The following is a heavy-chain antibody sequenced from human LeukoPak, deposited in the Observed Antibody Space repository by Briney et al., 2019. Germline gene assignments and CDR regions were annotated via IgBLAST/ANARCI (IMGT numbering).Heavy chain of an antibody. Sequence: GGSLRLSCAASGFTLSSYAMTWVRQAQGKGLEWVAVISYDGSNKYYADSVKGRFTISRDNSKNTLYLQMNSLRAEDTAVYYCARSDDYGDYVYLGRPLDYWGQGTLVTVSS. V-gene: IGHV3-30*04. J-gene: IGHJ4*02. CDR3: ARSDDYGDYVYLGRPLDY. CDR2: ISYDGSNK. D-gene: IGHD4-17*01. CDR1: GFTLSSYA.